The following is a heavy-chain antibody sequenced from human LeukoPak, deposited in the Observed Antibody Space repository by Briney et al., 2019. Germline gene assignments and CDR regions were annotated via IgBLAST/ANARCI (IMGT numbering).Heavy chain of an antibody. CDR3: AKAGRRGLSRGLWATTVTVDAFDI. J-gene: IGHJ3*02. CDR1: GYSFTTYW. Sequence: KLGESLKISCEGSGYSFTTYWIGWVRQMPGKGLEWMGIIYPGDSDTRYSPSFQGQVTISADKSISTAYLQWSSLKASDTAMYYCAKAGRRGLSRGLWATTVTVDAFDIWGQGTMVTVSS. D-gene: IGHD4-17*01. V-gene: IGHV5-51*01. CDR2: IYPGDSDT.